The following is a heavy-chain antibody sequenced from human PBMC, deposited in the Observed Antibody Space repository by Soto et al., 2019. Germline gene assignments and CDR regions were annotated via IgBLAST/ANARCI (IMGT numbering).Heavy chain of an antibody. J-gene: IGHJ5*02. CDR2: IYHSGST. D-gene: IGHD3-22*01. Sequence: LSLTCAVSGGSVSSGGYSWSWIRQPPGKGLEWIGYIYHSGSTYYNPSLKSRVTISVDRSKNQFSLKLSSVTAADTAVYYCARGPDYDSSGYYFLAPTWFDPWGQGTLVTVSS. V-gene: IGHV4-30-2*01. CDR3: ARGPDYDSSGYYFLAPTWFDP. CDR1: GGSVSSGGYS.